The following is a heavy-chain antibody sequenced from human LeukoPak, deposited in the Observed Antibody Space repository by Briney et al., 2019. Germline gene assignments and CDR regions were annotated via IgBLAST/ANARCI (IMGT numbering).Heavy chain of an antibody. D-gene: IGHD3-10*02. CDR1: GFTFSSYA. Sequence: PGGCLRLSCAASGFTFSSYAMHWVRQAPGKGLEWVAVISYDGSNKYYADSVKGRFTISRDNAKNSLYLQMNSLRAEDTAVYYCAELGITMIGGVWGKGTTVTISS. V-gene: IGHV3-30*04. CDR3: AELGITMIGGV. CDR2: ISYDGSNK. J-gene: IGHJ6*04.